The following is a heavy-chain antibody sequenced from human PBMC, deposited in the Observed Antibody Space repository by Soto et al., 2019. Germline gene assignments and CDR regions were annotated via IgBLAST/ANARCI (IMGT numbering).Heavy chain of an antibody. D-gene: IGHD5-18*01. J-gene: IGHJ5*02. CDR2: ISGSGGIT. CDR1: GFTFSSYA. CDR3: AKVMVKNWFDP. Sequence: PGGSLRLSCAASGFTFSSYAMSWVRQAPGKGLEWVSGISGSGGITYYADSVKGRFTISRDNSKNTLYLQMISLRAEDTAVYYCAKVMVKNWFDPWGQGALVTVSS. V-gene: IGHV3-23*01.